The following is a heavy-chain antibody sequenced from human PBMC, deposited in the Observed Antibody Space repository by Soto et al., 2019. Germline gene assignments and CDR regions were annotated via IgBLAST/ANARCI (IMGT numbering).Heavy chain of an antibody. D-gene: IGHD2-15*01. CDR3: AKSSGGSCCPFVY. V-gene: IGHV3-30*18. CDR2: ISYDGSNK. Sequence: QVQLVESGGGVVQPGRSLRLSCAASGFTFSSYGMHWVRQAPGKGLEWVAVISYDGSNKYYADSVKGRFTISRDNSKNTLYLQMNSLRAEDTAVYYCAKSSGGSCCPFVYWGQGTLVTVSS. J-gene: IGHJ4*02. CDR1: GFTFSSYG.